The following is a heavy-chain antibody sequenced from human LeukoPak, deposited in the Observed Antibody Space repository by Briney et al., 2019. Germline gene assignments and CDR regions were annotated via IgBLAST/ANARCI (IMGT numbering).Heavy chain of an antibody. Sequence: PGGSLRLSCAASGFTFSSYDMNWVRQAPGKGLEWVSYISSSSSYIYYADSVKGRFTISRDNAKNSLYLQMNSLRAEDTAVYYCAREAPRHGGFDYWGQGTLVTVSS. CDR1: GFTFSSYD. CDR2: ISSSSSYI. D-gene: IGHD4-23*01. V-gene: IGHV3-21*01. CDR3: AREAPRHGGFDY. J-gene: IGHJ4*02.